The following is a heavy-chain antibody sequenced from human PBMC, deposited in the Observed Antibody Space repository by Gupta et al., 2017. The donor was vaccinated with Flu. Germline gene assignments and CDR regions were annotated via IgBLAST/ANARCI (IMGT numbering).Heavy chain of an antibody. D-gene: IGHD3-16*01. CDR1: GFTFSSYV. V-gene: IGHV3-48*03. J-gene: IGHJ6*02. CDR3: ARARRRVMDYYYYGMYV. Sequence: ELQLVESGGGLVQPGGSLRLPCAASGFTFSSYVMNWDRPAPGKGLEWVSYISSRGSTIYYADSVKGRFTISRDNAKNSLYLQMNSLRAEDTAVYYCARARRRVMDYYYYGMYVWGQGTTVTGAS. CDR2: ISSRGSTI.